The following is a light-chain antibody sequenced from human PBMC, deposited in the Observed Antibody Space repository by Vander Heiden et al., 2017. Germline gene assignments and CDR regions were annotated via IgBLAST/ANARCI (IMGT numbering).Light chain of an antibody. CDR3: VAWDNRLSGYV. Sequence: QSVLSQPASASGTPGQRVSISCSGSSSNVGRDNVYWYQQVPGTAPKLLIYNDYKRPSGVPDRFSGSKSGTSASLAISGLRSEDEADYYCVAWDNRLSGYVFGTGTQVTVL. CDR1: SSNVGRDN. CDR2: NDY. V-gene: IGLV1-47*01. J-gene: IGLJ1*01.